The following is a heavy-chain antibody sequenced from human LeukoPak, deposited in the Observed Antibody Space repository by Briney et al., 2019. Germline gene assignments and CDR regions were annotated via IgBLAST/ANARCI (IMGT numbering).Heavy chain of an antibody. CDR2: ISYDGSNK. CDR1: GFTFSSYW. J-gene: IGHJ4*02. Sequence: PGGSLRLSCAASGFTFSSYWMHWVRQAPGKGLEWVAFISYDGSNKYYADSVKGRFTISRDNSKNTLYLQMNNLRADDTAVYYCAKARYDGEVMIAATDYWGQGTLVTVSS. CDR3: AKARYDGEVMIAATDY. V-gene: IGHV3-30*18. D-gene: IGHD2-15*01.